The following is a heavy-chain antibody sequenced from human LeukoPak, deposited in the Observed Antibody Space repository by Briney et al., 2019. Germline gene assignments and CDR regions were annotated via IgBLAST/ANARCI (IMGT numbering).Heavy chain of an antibody. Sequence: ASVKVSCKASGYTFTSYDINWVRQATGQGLEWMGWMNPNSGNTGYAQKFQGRVTMTRNNSISTAYMEVSSLRSEDTAVYYCARSVTGVYDYWGQGTLVTVSS. CDR3: ARSVTGVYDY. CDR1: GYTFTSYD. CDR2: MNPNSGNT. V-gene: IGHV1-8*01. J-gene: IGHJ4*02. D-gene: IGHD4-23*01.